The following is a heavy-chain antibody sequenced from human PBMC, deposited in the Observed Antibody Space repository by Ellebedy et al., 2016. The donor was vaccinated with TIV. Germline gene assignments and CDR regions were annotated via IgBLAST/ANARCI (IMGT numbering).Heavy chain of an antibody. V-gene: IGHV3-66*01. CDR2: IYSGGST. J-gene: IGHJ4*02. Sequence: GESLKISCAASGFTVSSNYMSWVRQAPGKGLEWVSVIYSGGSTYYADSVKGRFTISRDNSKNTLYLQMNSLRAEDTAVYYCAGGRTYYYVHDYWGQGTLVTVSS. CDR1: GFTVSSNY. CDR3: AGGRTYYYVHDY. D-gene: IGHD3-10*02.